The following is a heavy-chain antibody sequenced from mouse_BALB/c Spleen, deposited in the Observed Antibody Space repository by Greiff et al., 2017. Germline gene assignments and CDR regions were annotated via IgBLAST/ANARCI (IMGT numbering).Heavy chain of an antibody. CDR2: IDPENGNT. J-gene: IGHJ4*01. V-gene: IGHV14-1*02. CDR1: GFNIKDYY. Sequence: EVQLVESGAELVRPGALVKLSCKASGFNIKDYYMHWVKQRPEQGLEWIGWIDPENGNTIYDPKFQGKASITADTSSNTAYLQLSSLTSEDTAVYYCAVYGNYEMDYWGQGTSVTVSS. D-gene: IGHD2-10*02. CDR3: AVYGNYEMDY.